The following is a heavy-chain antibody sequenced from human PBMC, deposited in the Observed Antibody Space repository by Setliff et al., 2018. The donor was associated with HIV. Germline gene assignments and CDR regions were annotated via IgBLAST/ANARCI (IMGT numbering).Heavy chain of an antibody. CDR2: ISTYNGNT. J-gene: IGHJ6*02. D-gene: IGHD5-18*01. V-gene: IGHV1-18*01. CDR3: ATVNTVGYNYYGMDV. CDR1: GDTFTKYG. Sequence: ASVKVSCKASGDTFTKYGISWVRQAPGQGLEWMGWISTYNGNTNYAQKLQGRVTMTTDTSTSTAYMELRSLRSDDTAVYVCATVNTVGYNYYGMDVWGQGTTVTVSS.